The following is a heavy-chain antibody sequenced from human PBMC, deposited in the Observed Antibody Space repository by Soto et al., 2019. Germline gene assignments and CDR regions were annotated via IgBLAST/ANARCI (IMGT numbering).Heavy chain of an antibody. CDR3: ARGYSGGSGIYSYYGMDV. D-gene: IGHD3-10*01. CDR1: GGTFSSYA. CDR2: IIPIFGTP. J-gene: IGHJ6*02. Sequence: QAQLVQSGAKVKKPGSSVKVSCEASGGTFSSYAISWVRQAPGQGLEWMGGIIPIFGTPNYAQKFQGRVTITADESTSTAYMELNSLRSEDTAVYYCARGYSGGSGIYSYYGMDVWGQGTAVTVSS. V-gene: IGHV1-69*01.